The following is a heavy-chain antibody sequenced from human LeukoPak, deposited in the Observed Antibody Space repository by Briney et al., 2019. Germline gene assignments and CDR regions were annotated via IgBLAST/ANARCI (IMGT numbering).Heavy chain of an antibody. CDR3: ACDGNGANTAAFDI. CDR1: GGTFSSYA. CDR2: IIPILGIA. Sequence: SVKVSCKASGGTFSSYAISWVRQAPGQGLEWMGRIIPILGIANYAQKFQGRVTITADKSTSTAYMELSSLRSEDTAVYYRACDGNGANTAAFDIWGQGTMVTVSS. D-gene: IGHD4/OR15-4a*01. V-gene: IGHV1-69*04. J-gene: IGHJ3*02.